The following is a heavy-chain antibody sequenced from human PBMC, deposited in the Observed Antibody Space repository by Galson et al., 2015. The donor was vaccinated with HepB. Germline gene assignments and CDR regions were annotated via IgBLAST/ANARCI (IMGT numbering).Heavy chain of an antibody. V-gene: IGHV3-74*01. CDR1: GFTFSSYW. J-gene: IGHJ3*02. CDR3: AARPGYGYGFDI. Sequence: LRLSCAASGFTFSSYWMHWVRQAPGKGLVWVSRIDSDGSSTSYADSVKGRFTISRDNSKHMLYLEMNSERVDDTAVYYCAARPGYGYGFDIWGQGTVVTVSS. CDR2: IDSDGSST. D-gene: IGHD5-18*01.